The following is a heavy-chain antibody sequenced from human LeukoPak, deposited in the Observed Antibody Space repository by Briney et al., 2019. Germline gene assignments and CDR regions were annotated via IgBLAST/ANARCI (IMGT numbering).Heavy chain of an antibody. CDR2: IYYSGNT. J-gene: IGHJ4*02. V-gene: IGHV4-59*01. D-gene: IGHD6-19*01. CDR1: GGSISTYY. Sequence: SETLSLTCTVSGGSISTYYWSWIRQPPGQGLEFIGYIYYSGNTNYNPSLKSRVTISIDTSKNQFSLKLRSVTAADTAVYYCARVGSGSFDYWGQGTLVTVSS. CDR3: ARVGSGSFDY.